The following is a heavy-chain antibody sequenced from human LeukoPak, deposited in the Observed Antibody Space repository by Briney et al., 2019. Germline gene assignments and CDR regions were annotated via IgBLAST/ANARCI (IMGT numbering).Heavy chain of an antibody. CDR3: TTPGRFGTSGYYPFDY. V-gene: IGHV3-74*01. CDR2: INSDGSTT. CDR1: GFTFSNYW. J-gene: IGHJ4*02. D-gene: IGHD3-22*01. Sequence: GGSLRLSCAASGFTFSNYWMHWVRQAPGKGLMWVSHINSDGSTTTYADSVKGRFTTSRDNAKNTLYLQMNSLGVEDTAVYYCTTPGRFGTSGYYPFDYWGQGTLVTVSS.